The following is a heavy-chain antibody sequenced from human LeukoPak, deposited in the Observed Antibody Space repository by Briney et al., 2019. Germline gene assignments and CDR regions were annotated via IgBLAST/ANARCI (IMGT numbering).Heavy chain of an antibody. Sequence: GGSLRLSCAASGFTFGSYWMHWVRQAPGKGLVWVSRISTDGGDTIYADSVKGRFTISRDNAKNTLFLQMNSLRAEDTAVYYCARAEKIVGASGQDYWGQGTLVTVSS. J-gene: IGHJ4*02. V-gene: IGHV3-74*01. CDR2: ISTDGGDT. CDR1: GFTFGSYW. CDR3: ARAEKIVGASGQDY. D-gene: IGHD1-26*01.